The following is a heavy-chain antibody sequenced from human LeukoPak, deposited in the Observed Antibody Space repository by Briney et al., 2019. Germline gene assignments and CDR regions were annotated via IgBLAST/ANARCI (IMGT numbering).Heavy chain of an antibody. CDR3: ASNIQLWAFDY. CDR1: GFTFSSYS. V-gene: IGHV3-21*01. CDR2: ISSSSSYI. D-gene: IGHD5-18*01. Sequence: GGSLRLSCAASGFTFSSYSMNWVRQAPGKGLEWVPSISSSSSYIYYADSVKGRFTISRDNTKNSLYLQMNSLRAEDTAVYYCASNIQLWAFDYWGQGTLVTVSS. J-gene: IGHJ4*02.